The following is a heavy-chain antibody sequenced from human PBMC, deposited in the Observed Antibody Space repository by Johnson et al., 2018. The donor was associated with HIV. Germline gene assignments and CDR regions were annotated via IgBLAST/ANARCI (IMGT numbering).Heavy chain of an antibody. CDR3: ARDQSSGPHDAFDI. J-gene: IGHJ3*02. CDR2: ISYDGSNK. CDR1: GFTFSSYP. Sequence: VQLVESGGGVVQPGRSLRLSCAASGFTFSSYPMHWVRQAPGKGLEWVAIISYDGSNKYYADSVKGRFTISRDNSKNTLYLQMNSLRAEDTAVYYCARDQSSGPHDAFDIWGQGTMVTVSS. D-gene: IGHD3-22*01. V-gene: IGHV3-30*04.